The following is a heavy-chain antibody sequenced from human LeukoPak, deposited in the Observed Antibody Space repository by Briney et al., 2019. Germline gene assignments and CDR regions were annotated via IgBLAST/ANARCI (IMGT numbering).Heavy chain of an antibody. Sequence: GGSLRLSCAASGFTFSSYAMSWVRQAPGKGLEWVSAISGSGGSTYYADSVKGRFTISRDNSKNTLYLQMNSLRAEDTAVYYCAKDFNYYGSGSYFGFWGQGTLVTVSS. J-gene: IGHJ4*02. CDR3: AKDFNYYGSGSYFGF. CDR1: GFTFSSYA. D-gene: IGHD3-10*01. V-gene: IGHV3-23*01. CDR2: ISGSGGST.